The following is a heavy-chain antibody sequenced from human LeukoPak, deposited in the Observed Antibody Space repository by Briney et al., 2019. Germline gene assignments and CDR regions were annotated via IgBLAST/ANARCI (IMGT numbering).Heavy chain of an antibody. CDR1: GFIFSSYS. CDR3: ASEDIVATSPDY. J-gene: IGHJ4*02. Sequence: PGGSLRLSCAASGFIFSSYSMNWVRQAPGKGLVWVSYISSSSSTIYYADSVKGRFTISRDNAKNSLYLQMNSLRDEDTAVYYCASEDIVATSPDYWGQGTLVTVSS. D-gene: IGHD5-12*01. CDR2: ISSSSSTI. V-gene: IGHV3-48*02.